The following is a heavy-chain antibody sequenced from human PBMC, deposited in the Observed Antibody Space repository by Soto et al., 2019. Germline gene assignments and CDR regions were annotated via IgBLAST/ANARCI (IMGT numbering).Heavy chain of an antibody. CDR1: GGSISRYF. V-gene: IGHV4-59*12. Sequence: SETLSLTCTVSGGSISRYFLTWIRQSPGKGLEWIGHIYHSGSTNYNPSLKSRVTMSVDTSKNQFSLKLSSVTAADTAVYYCARLNRQYYFDYWGQGTLVTVSS. J-gene: IGHJ4*02. CDR3: ARLNRQYYFDY. D-gene: IGHD6-19*01. CDR2: IYHSGST.